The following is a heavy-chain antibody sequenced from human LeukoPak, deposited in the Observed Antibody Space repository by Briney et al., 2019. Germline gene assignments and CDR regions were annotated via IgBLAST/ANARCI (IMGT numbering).Heavy chain of an antibody. CDR1: GYTFTSYD. V-gene: IGHV1-8*01. CDR3: ARAHHLIVVVAAYYYYGMDV. CDR2: MNPNSGNT. D-gene: IGHD2-15*01. Sequence: ASVKVSCKASGYTFTSYDINWVRQATGQGHEWMGWMNPNSGNTGYAQKFQGRVTMTRNTSISTAYMELSSLRSEDTAVYYCARAHHLIVVVAAYYYYGMDVWGQGTTVTVSS. J-gene: IGHJ6*02.